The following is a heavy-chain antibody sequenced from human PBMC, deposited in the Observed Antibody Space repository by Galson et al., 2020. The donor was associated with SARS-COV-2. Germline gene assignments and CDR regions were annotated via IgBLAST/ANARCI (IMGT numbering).Heavy chain of an antibody. CDR2: ITSSSSTI. V-gene: IGHV3-48*02. Sequence: TGGSLRLSCVASGFTFGSYSMNWVRQPPGKGLEWVSYITSSSSTIYYADSVKGRFTVSRDNAKNSVYLQLNNLRDEDTAVYYCATEAHDFWGQGTLVTVSS. J-gene: IGHJ4*02. CDR1: GFTFGSYS. CDR3: ATEAHDF.